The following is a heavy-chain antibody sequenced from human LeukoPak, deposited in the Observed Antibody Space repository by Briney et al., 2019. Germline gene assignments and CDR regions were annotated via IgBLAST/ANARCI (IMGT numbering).Heavy chain of an antibody. V-gene: IGHV3-23*01. J-gene: IGHJ4*02. CDR3: AKMRAGTMIVVVIAEFDY. D-gene: IGHD3-22*01. CDR2: ISGSGGST. Sequence: GGSLRLSCAASGFTFSSYAMSWVRQAPGKGLEWVSAISGSGGSTYYADSVKGRFTISRDNSKNTLYLQMNSLRAEDTAVYYCAKMRAGTMIVVVIAEFDYWGQGTLVTVSS. CDR1: GFTFSSYA.